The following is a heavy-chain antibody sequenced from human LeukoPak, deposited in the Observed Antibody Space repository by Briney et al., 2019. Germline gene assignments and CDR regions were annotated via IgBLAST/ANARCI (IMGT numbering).Heavy chain of an antibody. V-gene: IGHV1-2*02. J-gene: IGHJ6*02. D-gene: IGHD2-2*01. Sequence: ASVKVSCKASGYTFTGYYMHWVRLAPGQGLEWMGWINPNSGGTNYAQKFQGRVTMTRDTSIGTAYMELSRLRSDDTAVYYCARLDRGSTSLIYGMGVWGQGTTVTVSS. CDR2: INPNSGGT. CDR1: GYTFTGYY. CDR3: ARLDRGSTSLIYGMGV.